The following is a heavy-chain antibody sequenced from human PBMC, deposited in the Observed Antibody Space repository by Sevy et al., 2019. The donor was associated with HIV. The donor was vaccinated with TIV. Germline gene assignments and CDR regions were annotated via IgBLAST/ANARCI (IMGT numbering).Heavy chain of an antibody. J-gene: IGHJ4*02. CDR3: ASSSSPDY. Sequence: GGSLRLSCAASGFTFNSYWMSWVRQAPGKGLEWVANIKQDGSEKYYVDSVKGRFTISRDNAKNSLYLQMNSLRAEDTAVYYCASSSSPDYWGQGTLVTVSS. V-gene: IGHV3-7*01. CDR1: GFTFNSYW. D-gene: IGHD6-19*01. CDR2: IKQDGSEK.